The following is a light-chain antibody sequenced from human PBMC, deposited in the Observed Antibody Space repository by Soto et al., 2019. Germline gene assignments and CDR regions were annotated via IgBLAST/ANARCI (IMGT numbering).Light chain of an antibody. J-gene: IGLJ1*01. V-gene: IGLV2-14*01. Sequence: QSVLTQPASVSESPGQSITISCTGTSSDIGGYNYVSWYQQYPGKAPKVMIYDVSNRPSGVSNRFSGSKSGNTASLTISGLQAEDEADYYCSSYTSSSTLEVFGTGTKVTV. CDR1: SSDIGGYNY. CDR3: SSYTSSSTLEV. CDR2: DVS.